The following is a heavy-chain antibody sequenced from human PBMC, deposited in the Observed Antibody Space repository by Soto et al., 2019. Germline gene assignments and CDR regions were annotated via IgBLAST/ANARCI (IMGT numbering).Heavy chain of an antibody. J-gene: IGHJ4*02. CDR2: IYWDDDK. V-gene: IGHV2-5*02. D-gene: IGHD6-6*01. CDR1: GFSLSTSGVG. CDR3: AHTQSIAARPPFDY. Sequence: QITLKESGPTLVKPTQTLTLTCTFSGFSLSTSGVGVGWIRQPPGKALEWLALIYWDDDKRYSPSLKSRLTITKDTSKNQVVLTKTNMDPVDTATYYCAHTQSIAARPPFDYWGQGTLVTVSS.